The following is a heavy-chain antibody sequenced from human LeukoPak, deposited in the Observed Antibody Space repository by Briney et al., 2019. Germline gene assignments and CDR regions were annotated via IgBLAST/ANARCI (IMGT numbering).Heavy chain of an antibody. Sequence: SETLSLTCTVYGGSFRNYYWSWIRQPPGKGLEWIGEINHSGSTDYNPSLKSRVTISLDSSKNQFSLKLSSVTAADTAVYYCARIPPQLVQPFDYRGQGTLVTVSS. D-gene: IGHD6-13*01. CDR3: ARIPPQLVQPFDY. CDR1: GGSFRNYY. V-gene: IGHV4-34*01. CDR2: INHSGST. J-gene: IGHJ4*02.